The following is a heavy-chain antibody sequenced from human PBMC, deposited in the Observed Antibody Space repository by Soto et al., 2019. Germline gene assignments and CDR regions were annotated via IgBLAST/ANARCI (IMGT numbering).Heavy chain of an antibody. CDR2: ISGSGGST. CDR1: GFTFSNYA. D-gene: IGHD6-19*01. V-gene: IGHV3-23*01. CDR3: AKTSGWPYYFDF. J-gene: IGHJ4*02. Sequence: RLSCAASGFTFSNYAVSWVRQAPGKGLECVSSISGSGGSTYYADSVKGRFTISRDNSKNTLFLQMNSLRAEDTAVYYCAKTSGWPYYFDFWGQGTLVTVSS.